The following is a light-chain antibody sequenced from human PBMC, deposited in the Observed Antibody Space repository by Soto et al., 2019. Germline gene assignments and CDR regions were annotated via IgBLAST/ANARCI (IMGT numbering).Light chain of an antibody. CDR1: SSDVGSYNL. V-gene: IGLV2-23*01. J-gene: IGLJ1*01. CDR3: CSYAGSSDYV. CDR2: EGS. Sequence: QYVLTQPASVSGSPGQSITISCTGTSSDVGSYNLVSWYQQHPGKAPKLMIYEGSKRPSGVSNRFSGSKSGNMASLTISGLQAEDEADYYCCSYAGSSDYVFGTGTKLTVL.